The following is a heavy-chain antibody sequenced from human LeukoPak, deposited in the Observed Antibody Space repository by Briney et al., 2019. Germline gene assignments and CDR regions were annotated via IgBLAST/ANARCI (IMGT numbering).Heavy chain of an antibody. J-gene: IGHJ6*03. CDR3: ARGNTDV. V-gene: IGHV1-8*01. CDR2: MNPNSGNT. Sequence: ASVKVSLKASGYTFACYDFNWVRQPTGQGLEWMGWMNPNSGNTGYAQKFQGRVTMTRNTSISTAYMSLSRLRSEAKAADYCARGNTDVWGKGTTVTVSS. CDR1: GYTFACYD.